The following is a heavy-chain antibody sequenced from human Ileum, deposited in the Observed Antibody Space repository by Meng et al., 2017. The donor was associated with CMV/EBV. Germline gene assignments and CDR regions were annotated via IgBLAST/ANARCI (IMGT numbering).Heavy chain of an antibody. Sequence: SVKVSCKGSGYTFSSYAISWVRQAPGQGLEWMGGIIPIFGTANYAQKFQGRVTITTDESTSTAYMELSSLRSEDTAVYYCARDTYYYDSSGYPEGGNFDYWGQGTLVTVSS. CDR1: GYTFSSYA. D-gene: IGHD3-22*01. J-gene: IGHJ4*02. CDR3: ARDTYYYDSSGYPEGGNFDY. V-gene: IGHV1-69*05. CDR2: IIPIFGTA.